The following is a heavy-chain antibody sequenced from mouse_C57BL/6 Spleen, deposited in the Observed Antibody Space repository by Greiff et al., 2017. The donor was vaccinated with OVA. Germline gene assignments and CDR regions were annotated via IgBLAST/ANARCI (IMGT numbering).Heavy chain of an antibody. Sequence: QVQLQQSGPELVKPGASVKISCKASGYTFTDYYINWVKQRPGQGLEWIGWIFPGSGSTYYNEKFKGKATLTVDKSSSTAYMSLSSLTSEDSAVYFCARGGTVVAPYAMDYWGQGTSVTVSS. J-gene: IGHJ4*01. CDR2: IFPGSGST. V-gene: IGHV1-75*01. CDR3: ARGGTVVAPYAMDY. D-gene: IGHD1-1*01. CDR1: GYTFTDYY.